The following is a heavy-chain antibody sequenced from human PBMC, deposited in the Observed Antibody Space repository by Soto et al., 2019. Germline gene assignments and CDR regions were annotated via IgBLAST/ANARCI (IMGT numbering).Heavy chain of an antibody. CDR3: ARQGGAELGATNYYYGMDV. V-gene: IGHV5-51*01. J-gene: IGHJ6*02. CDR2: IFPADSDT. CDR1: GYTFSTYW. D-gene: IGHD1-26*01. Sequence: GESLKISCKVSGYTFSTYWIAWVRQMPGKGLESMGIIFPADSDTRYNPSFQGQVTISADKSINTAYLQWSSLKASDTAMYYCARQGGAELGATNYYYGMDVWGLGTTVTVSS.